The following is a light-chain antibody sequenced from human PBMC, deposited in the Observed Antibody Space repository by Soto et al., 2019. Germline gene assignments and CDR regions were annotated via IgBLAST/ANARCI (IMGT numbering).Light chain of an antibody. V-gene: IGLV2-14*01. CDR3: SSYTSSSTYV. J-gene: IGLJ1*01. CDR2: DVS. CDR1: SSDVGGYNY. Sequence: QSALTQPASVSGSPGQSITISCTGTSSDVGGYNYVSWYQQKPGKTPKLMIYDVSNRPSGVSNRFSGSKSANTASLTISGPQAEDEADYYCSSYTSSSTYVFGPGTKVIVL.